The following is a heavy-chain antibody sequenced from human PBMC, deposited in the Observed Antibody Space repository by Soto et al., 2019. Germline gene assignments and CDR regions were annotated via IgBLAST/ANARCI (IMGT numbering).Heavy chain of an antibody. CDR2: IVVGSGNT. D-gene: IGHD3-10*01. Sequence: GASVKVSCKASGFTFTSSAMQWVRQARGQRLEWIGWIVVGSGNTNYAQKFQERVTITRDMSTSTAYMELSSLRSEDTAVYYCAAEVWFGENDAFDIWGQGTMVTVS. CDR1: GFTFTSSA. J-gene: IGHJ3*02. V-gene: IGHV1-58*02. CDR3: AAEVWFGENDAFDI.